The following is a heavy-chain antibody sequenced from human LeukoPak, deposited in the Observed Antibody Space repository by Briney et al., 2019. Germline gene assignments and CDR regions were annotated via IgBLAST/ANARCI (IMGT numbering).Heavy chain of an antibody. CDR1: GGSISSAY. D-gene: IGHD2-15*01. CDR2: IYTSGRT. Sequence: SETLSLTCTVSGGSISSAYCSSIRQPAGKGLEWIGRIYTSGRTNYNPSFKSRVIMSVGTSKNQFSLKLSSVTAADTAVYYCARVGYCSGGSCYGVDYFDYWGQGTLVTVSS. CDR3: ARVGYCSGGSCYGVDYFDY. V-gene: IGHV4-4*07. J-gene: IGHJ4*02.